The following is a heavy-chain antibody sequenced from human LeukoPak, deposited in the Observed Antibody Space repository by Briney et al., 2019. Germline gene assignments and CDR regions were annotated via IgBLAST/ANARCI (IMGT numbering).Heavy chain of an antibody. J-gene: IGHJ5*02. CDR3: AREISSGIAVAFDP. V-gene: IGHV4-31*03. CDR1: GGSISSGGYY. Sequence: PSQTLSLTCTVSGGSISSGGYYWSWIRQHPGKGLEWIGYIYYSGSTYYNPSLKSRVTIPVDTSKNQFSLKLSSVTAADTAVSYCAREISSGIAVAFDPWGQGTLVTVSS. D-gene: IGHD6-19*01. CDR2: IYYSGST.